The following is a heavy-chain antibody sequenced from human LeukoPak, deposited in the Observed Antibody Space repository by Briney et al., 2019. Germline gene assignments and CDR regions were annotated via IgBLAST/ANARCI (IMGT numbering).Heavy chain of an antibody. Sequence: GGSLRLSCAASGFTFSSYAMNWVRQAPGRGLEWVSTIIGSGVSTFYADSVKGRFTISRDNSKNTLYLQVNSLRVEDTAAYYCAKDLDLVGATVGYWGQGTLVTVSS. D-gene: IGHD1-26*01. V-gene: IGHV3-23*01. CDR2: IIGSGVST. CDR1: GFTFSSYA. CDR3: AKDLDLVGATVGY. J-gene: IGHJ4*02.